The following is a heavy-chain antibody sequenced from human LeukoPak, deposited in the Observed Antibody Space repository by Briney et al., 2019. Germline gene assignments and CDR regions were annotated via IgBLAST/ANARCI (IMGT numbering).Heavy chain of an antibody. Sequence: GGSLRLSCAASGFTFSSFIMHWVRQAPGKGLEWVAVISYDGSNKYYADSVKGRFTISRDNAKNSLYLQMNSLRAEDTAVYYCAIIPRAAAGPSARSPFHYWGQGTLVTVSS. CDR3: AIIPRAAAGPSARSPFHY. CDR1: GFTFSSFI. J-gene: IGHJ4*02. V-gene: IGHV3-30*04. D-gene: IGHD6-13*01. CDR2: ISYDGSNK.